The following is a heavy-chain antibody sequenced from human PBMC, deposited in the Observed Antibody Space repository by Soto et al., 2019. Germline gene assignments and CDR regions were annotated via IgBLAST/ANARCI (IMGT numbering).Heavy chain of an antibody. CDR2: INPSGGST. Sequence: ASVKVSCKASGYTFTSYYMHWVRQAPGQGLEWMGIINPSGGSTSYAQKFQGRVTMTRDTSTSTVYMELSSLRSEDTAVYYCARDYWYHDYYYYGMDVWGQGTTVTVSS. CDR1: GYTFTSYY. CDR3: ARDYWYHDYYYYGMDV. J-gene: IGHJ6*02. D-gene: IGHD2-2*01. V-gene: IGHV1-46*01.